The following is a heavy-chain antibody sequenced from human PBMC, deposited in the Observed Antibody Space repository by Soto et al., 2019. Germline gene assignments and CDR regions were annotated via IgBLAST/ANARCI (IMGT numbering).Heavy chain of an antibody. CDR3: AREARGVISGMDV. CDR2: TYYSGNT. V-gene: IGHV4-31*03. J-gene: IGHJ6*02. Sequence: SETLSLTCTVSGGSISSGGYYWNWIRQHPGKGLEWIGYTYYSGNTYYNPSLNSRVTISADTSKNQFSLKLSSVTAADTAVYYCAREARGVISGMDVWGQGTTVTVSS. D-gene: IGHD3-10*01. CDR1: GGSISSGGYY.